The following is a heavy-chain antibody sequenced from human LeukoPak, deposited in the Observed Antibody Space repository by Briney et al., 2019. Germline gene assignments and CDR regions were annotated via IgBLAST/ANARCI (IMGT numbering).Heavy chain of an antibody. CDR3: ARYSYGVFDY. J-gene: IGHJ4*02. CDR1: GFTFSSYA. V-gene: IGHV3-53*01. D-gene: IGHD5-18*01. CDR2: IYNGGST. Sequence: GGSLRLSCAASGFTFSSYAMSWVRQAPGKGLEWVSVIYNGGSTYYADSVKGRFTISRDNSKNTLYLQMNSLRAEDTAVYYCARYSYGVFDYWGQGTLVTVSS.